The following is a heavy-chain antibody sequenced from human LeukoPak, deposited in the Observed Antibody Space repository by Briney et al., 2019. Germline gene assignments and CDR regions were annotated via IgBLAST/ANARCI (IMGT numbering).Heavy chain of an antibody. D-gene: IGHD6-6*01. CDR1: GYTFTSYG. CDR3: ARDLGLSIAARDDY. Sequence: ASVKVSCKASGYTFTSYGISWVRQALGEGLERMGWISAYNGNTNYAQKLQGRVTMTTDTSTSTAYMELRSLRSDDTAVYYCARDLGLSIAARDDYWGQGTLVTVSS. CDR2: ISAYNGNT. J-gene: IGHJ4*02. V-gene: IGHV1-18*01.